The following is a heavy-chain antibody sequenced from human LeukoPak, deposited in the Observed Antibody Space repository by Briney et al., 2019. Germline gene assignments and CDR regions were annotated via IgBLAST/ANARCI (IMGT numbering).Heavy chain of an antibody. Sequence: ASVKVSCKASGYTFTGYYMHWVRQAPGQGLEWMGWFNPNSGGTNYAQKFQGRVTMTRDTSISTAYMELSRLRSDDTAVYYCARGLDIVVVPAQPYNYYYYGMDVWGQGTTVTVSS. CDR2: FNPNSGGT. J-gene: IGHJ6*02. CDR1: GYTFTGYY. V-gene: IGHV1-2*02. D-gene: IGHD2-2*03. CDR3: ARGLDIVVVPAQPYNYYYYGMDV.